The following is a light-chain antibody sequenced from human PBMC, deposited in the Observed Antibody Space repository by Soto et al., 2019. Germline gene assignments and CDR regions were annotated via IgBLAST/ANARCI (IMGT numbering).Light chain of an antibody. V-gene: IGLV2-14*03. CDR3: SSYTSNNTLA. J-gene: IGLJ3*02. Sequence: QAVVTQPASVSGSPGQSITISCTGTSSDVGGYNYVSWYQHYPGKAPKLMIYDVSDRPSGVSNRFSGSKSGNTASLTISGLQAEDEADYYCSSYTSNNTLAFGGGTKLTVL. CDR2: DVS. CDR1: SSDVGGYNY.